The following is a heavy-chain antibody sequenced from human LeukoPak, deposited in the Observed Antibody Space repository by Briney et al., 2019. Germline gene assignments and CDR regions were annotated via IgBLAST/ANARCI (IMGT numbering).Heavy chain of an antibody. CDR3: ARRYYDSSGIGDYYYYYYMDV. Sequence: SETLSLTCTVSGGSISSYYWSWIRQPPGKGLEWIGYIYYSGSTNYNPSLKSRVTISVETSKNQFSLKLSSVTAADTAVYYCARRYYDSSGIGDYYYYYYMDVWGKGTTVTVSS. CDR1: GGSISSYY. CDR2: IYYSGST. V-gene: IGHV4-59*01. D-gene: IGHD3-22*01. J-gene: IGHJ6*03.